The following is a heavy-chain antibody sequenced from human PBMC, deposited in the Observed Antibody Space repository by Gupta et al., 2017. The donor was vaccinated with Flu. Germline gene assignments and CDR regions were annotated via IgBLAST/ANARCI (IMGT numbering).Heavy chain of an antibody. Sequence: ELVSVIDWTGGNTAYADSVKGRVTISRDNAKNSLYLQLHSLGAEDTALYHLSRESRYCSSPACYTSYHYYMDVWGKGTTVTVSS. D-gene: IGHD2-2*02. J-gene: IGHJ6*03. CDR3: SRESRYCSSPACYTSYHYYMDV. CDR2: IDWTGGNT. V-gene: IGHV3-20*01.